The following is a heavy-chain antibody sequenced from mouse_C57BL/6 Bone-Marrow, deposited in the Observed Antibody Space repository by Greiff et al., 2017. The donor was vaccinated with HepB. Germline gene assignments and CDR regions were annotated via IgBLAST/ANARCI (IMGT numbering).Heavy chain of an antibody. CDR1: GFTFSSYA. CDR3: ARGSALGWFAY. D-gene: IGHD6-1*01. Sequence: EVMLVESGGGLVKPRGSLKLSCAASGFTFSSYAMSWVRQTPEKRLEWVATISDGGSYTYYPDNVKGRVTISRDNAKNNLYLQMSHLKSEDTAMYYSARGSALGWFAYWGQGTLVTVSA. J-gene: IGHJ3*01. CDR2: ISDGGSYT. V-gene: IGHV5-4*03.